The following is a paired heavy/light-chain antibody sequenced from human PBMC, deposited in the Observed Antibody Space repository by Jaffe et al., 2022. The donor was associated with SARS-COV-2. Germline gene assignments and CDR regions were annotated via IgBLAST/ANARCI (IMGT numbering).Heavy chain of an antibody. Sequence: QVQLLESGPGLVKPSGTLSLTCGVSGDSITSNKWWTWVRQPPGKGLEWIGQIYRNGDTKYNPSLRSRVTVSIDTSKNQFSLKLTSVTAADTAVYYCARDEAPAGPPPTYYRMDVWGQGTTVIVSS. CDR2: IYRNGDT. D-gene: IGHD6-13*01. J-gene: IGHJ6*02. CDR3: ARDEAPAGPPPTYYRMDV. CDR1: GDSITSNKW. V-gene: IGHV4-4*02.
Light chain of an antibody. CDR1: QNVDRY. V-gene: IGKV1-39*01. CDR2: GAS. J-gene: IGKJ2*01. Sequence: DIQMSQSPSSLSASIGDRVTITCRASQNVDRYLNWYQHKPGKAPKVLIYGASTLQTGVPSRFSGSGSGTDFTLTISTLQPDDVATYFCQQTYRNSYTFGQGTKLEIK. CDR3: QQTYRNSYT.